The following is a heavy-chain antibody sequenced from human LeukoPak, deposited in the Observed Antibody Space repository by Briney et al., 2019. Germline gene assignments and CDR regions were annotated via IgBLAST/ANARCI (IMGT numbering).Heavy chain of an antibody. V-gene: IGHV5-10-1*01. CDR1: GYSFTNYW. CDR3: ARLGEEWLVHNWFDP. Sequence: RGESLKISCKGFGYSFTNYWITWVRQMPGKGLEWMGRIDPRDSYSNYSPSFQGHVTISVDKSINTVCLHWNSLKASDTAMYYCARLGEEWLVHNWFDPWGQGTLVTVSS. D-gene: IGHD6-19*01. J-gene: IGHJ5*02. CDR2: IDPRDSYS.